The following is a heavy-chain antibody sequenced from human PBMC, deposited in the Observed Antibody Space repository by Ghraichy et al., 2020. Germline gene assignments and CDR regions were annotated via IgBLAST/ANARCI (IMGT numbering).Heavy chain of an antibody. V-gene: IGHV3-64D*06. CDR3: VKDAEMQSFDY. J-gene: IGHJ4*02. CDR2: INNNGANT. D-gene: IGHD1-14*01. CDR1: GFTISNYA. Sequence: GGSLRLSCSASGFTISNYAMFWVRQAPGKGLEYVSLINNNGANTHYIDFVKGRFTVSRDNSKNTLYLQMSSLRVEDTAVYYCVKDAEMQSFDYWGQGTLVTVSS.